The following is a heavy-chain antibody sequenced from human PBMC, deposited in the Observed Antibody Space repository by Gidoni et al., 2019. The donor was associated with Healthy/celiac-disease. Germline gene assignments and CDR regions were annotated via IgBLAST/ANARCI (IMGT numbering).Heavy chain of an antibody. CDR3: ARVGFDENWSHFDY. CDR1: GGSISSYY. CDR2: IYYSGST. D-gene: IGHD1-1*01. V-gene: IGHV4-59*01. Sequence: QVQLQESAPGLVKPSETLSLTCTVSGGSISSYYWSWIRQPPGKGLEWIGYIYYSGSTNYNPSLKSRVTISVDTSKNQFSLKLSSVTAADTAVYYCARVGFDENWSHFDYWGQGTLVTVSS. J-gene: IGHJ4*02.